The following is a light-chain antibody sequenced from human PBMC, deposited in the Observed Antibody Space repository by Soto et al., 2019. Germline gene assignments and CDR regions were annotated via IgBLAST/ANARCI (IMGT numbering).Light chain of an antibody. CDR1: QGISSY. J-gene: IGKJ4*01. Sequence: IQLTQSPSYLSASVGDRVTITCRASQGISSYLAWYQQKPGKAPKLLIYAASTLQSGLPSRFSGSGSGTDSTLTISSLQPEDFATYYCQQLNSYPLTFGGGTKVEIK. CDR3: QQLNSYPLT. CDR2: AAS. V-gene: IGKV1-9*01.